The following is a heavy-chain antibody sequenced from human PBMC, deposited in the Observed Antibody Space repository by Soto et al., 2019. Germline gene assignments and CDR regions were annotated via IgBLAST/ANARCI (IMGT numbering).Heavy chain of an antibody. CDR2: ISRSGDHI. Sequence: HPGGSLRLSCAGSVFNFSNYEMSWVRQAPGKGLEWVSYISRSGDHIYDADAVKGRFTISRDNTKNSLYLQLNSLRGEDTAVYYCARDSYYADIFAMDVWRQGTTVTVSS. D-gene: IGHD1-26*01. V-gene: IGHV3-48*03. CDR3: ARDSYYADIFAMDV. CDR1: VFNFSNYE. J-gene: IGHJ6*02.